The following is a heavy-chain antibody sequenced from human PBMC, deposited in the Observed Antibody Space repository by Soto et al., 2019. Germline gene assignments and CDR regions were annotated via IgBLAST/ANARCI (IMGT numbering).Heavy chain of an antibody. V-gene: IGHV3-21*01. CDR2: ISSRGSYI. CDR3: ARLGYCSGGSCYGVDY. CDR1: GFTFSSHS. Sequence: GGSLRLSCAASGFTFSSHSMNWVRQAPGKGLEWVSSISSRGSYIYYIDSVKGRFTISRDNAKNSLYLQMNSLRDEDTAVYYCARLGYCSGGSCYGVDYWGQGALVTVSS. D-gene: IGHD2-15*01. J-gene: IGHJ4*02.